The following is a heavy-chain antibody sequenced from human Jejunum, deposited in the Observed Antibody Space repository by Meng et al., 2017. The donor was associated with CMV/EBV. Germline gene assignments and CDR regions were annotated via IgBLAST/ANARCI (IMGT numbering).Heavy chain of an antibody. CDR3: AKSLADTAMDLDE. CDR2: IDSSVRT. J-gene: IGHJ4*02. D-gene: IGHD5-18*01. V-gene: IGHV3-23*01. Sequence: ASGFTVSSFALTWVGQAPGKGLEWVSTIDSSVRTYYADSVKGRFTISRDNSMNTLHLQMNSLRAEDTAVYYCAKSLADTAMDLDEWGQETLVTVSS. CDR1: GFTVSSFA.